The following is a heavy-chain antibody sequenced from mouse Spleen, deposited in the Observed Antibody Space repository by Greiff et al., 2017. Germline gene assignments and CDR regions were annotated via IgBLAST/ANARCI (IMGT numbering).Heavy chain of an antibody. CDR1: GFAFSSYD. CDR2: ISSGGGST. V-gene: IGHV5-12-1*01. J-gene: IGHJ4*01. Sequence: DVHLVESGGGLVKPGGSLKLSCAASGFAFSSYDMSWVRQTPEKRLEWVAYISSGGGSTYYPDTVKGRFTISRDNAKNTLYLQMSSLKSEDTAMYYCARHDSYYAMDYWGQGTSVTVSS. CDR3: ARHDSYYAMDY. D-gene: IGHD2-4*01.